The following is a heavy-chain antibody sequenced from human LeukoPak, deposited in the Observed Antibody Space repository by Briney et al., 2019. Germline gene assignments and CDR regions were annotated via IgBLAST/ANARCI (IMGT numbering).Heavy chain of an antibody. Sequence: SETLSLTCTVSGDSMSDYFWTWIRQPPGKGLEWIGYIYYSGSTNYNPSLKSRVTISVDTSKNQFSLKLSSVTAADTAVYYCARGGYCSGGSCRRRGNWFDPWGQGTLVTVSS. CDR1: GDSMSDYF. CDR3: ARGGYCSGGSCRRRGNWFDP. D-gene: IGHD2-15*01. V-gene: IGHV4-59*12. J-gene: IGHJ5*02. CDR2: IYYSGST.